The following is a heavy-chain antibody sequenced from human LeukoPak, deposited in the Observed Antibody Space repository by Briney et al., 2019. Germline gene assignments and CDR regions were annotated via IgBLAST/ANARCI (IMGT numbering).Heavy chain of an antibody. CDR3: AKVHGEFDP. J-gene: IGHJ5*02. V-gene: IGHV3-7*03. D-gene: IGHD4-17*01. CDR2: IKQDGSQK. CDR1: GFTFSSYW. Sequence: PGGSLRLSCAASGFTFSSYWMSWVRQAPGKGLEWVANIKQDGSQKYYVDSVKGRFSISRDNSKKMLYLQMNSLRAEDTAVYYCAKVHGEFDPWGQGTLVTVSS.